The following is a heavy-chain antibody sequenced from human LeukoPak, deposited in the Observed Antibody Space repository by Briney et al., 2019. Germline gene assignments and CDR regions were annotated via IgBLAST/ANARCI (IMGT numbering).Heavy chain of an antibody. D-gene: IGHD2-2*01. V-gene: IGHV4-61*01. CDR2: ISYSGRA. J-gene: IGHJ4*02. CDR1: GGSVTSDNYY. Sequence: SETLSLTCTVSGGSVTSDNYYWTWIRQPPGKGLEWFGYISYSGRATYNPSLKSRVTMSIDTSKNQFSLRLSSVTAADTAVYYRARDFCSSTSCHFDYWGQGTLVTVSS. CDR3: ARDFCSSTSCHFDY.